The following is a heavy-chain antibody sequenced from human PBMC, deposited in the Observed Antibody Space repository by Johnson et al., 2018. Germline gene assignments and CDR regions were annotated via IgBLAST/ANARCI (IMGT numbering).Heavy chain of an antibody. CDR1: GFTFSDYY. Sequence: VQLVESGGGLVQPGGSLRLSCAASGFTFSDYYMSWIRQAPGKGLEWVSYISSSSTIYYADSVKGRFTISRDNAKNSLYLQMNSLGDEDTAVYYCTTVDVVVTAIHIEAPQYFHHWGQGTLVTVSS. CDR3: TTVDVVVTAIHIEAPQYFHH. D-gene: IGHD2-21*02. V-gene: IGHV3-69-1*01. CDR2: ISSSSTI. J-gene: IGHJ1*01.